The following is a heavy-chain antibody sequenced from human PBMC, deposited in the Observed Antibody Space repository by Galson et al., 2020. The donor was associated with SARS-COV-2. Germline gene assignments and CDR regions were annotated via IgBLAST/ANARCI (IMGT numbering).Heavy chain of an antibody. CDR2: IWYDGSNK. CDR1: GFTFSSYG. D-gene: IGHD6-19*01. J-gene: IGHJ6*03. Sequence: GGSLRLSCAASGFTFSSYGMHWVRQAPGKGLEWVAVIWYDGSNKYYVDSVKGRFTISRDNSKNTLYLQMNSLRAEDTAVYYCAKDSEQWLVPRYYMDVWGKGTTVTVSS. V-gene: IGHV3-33*06. CDR3: AKDSEQWLVPRYYMDV.